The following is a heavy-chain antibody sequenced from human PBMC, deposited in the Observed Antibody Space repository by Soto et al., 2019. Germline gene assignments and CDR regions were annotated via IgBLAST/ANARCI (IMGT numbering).Heavy chain of an antibody. J-gene: IGHJ4*02. CDR3: ARDSGESLRFVDY. Sequence: HVQLQESGPGLVNPSQTLSLTCTVSGGSINSVGSNWNWIRQQPGEGLEWIGYITYRGGSYSIPSLKSRVTMSVDTSKNQFSLKLSSVSAADTAVYYCARDSGESLRFVDYWGQGAPVTVSS. CDR1: GGSINSVGSN. D-gene: IGHD3-10*01. V-gene: IGHV4-31*03. CDR2: ITYRGGS.